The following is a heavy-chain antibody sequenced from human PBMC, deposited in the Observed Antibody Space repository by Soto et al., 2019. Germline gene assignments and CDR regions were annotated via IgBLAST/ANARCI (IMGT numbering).Heavy chain of an antibody. J-gene: IGHJ6*03. CDR3: ARGGYYDYYYYYYMDV. D-gene: IGHD1-26*01. V-gene: IGHV3-13*01. CDR1: GFTFSAYE. Sequence: GGSLRLSCAASGFTFSAYEMHWVRQTTGKGLEWVSAINTAGDTYYPGSVKGRFTISRENAKNSLYLQMNSLKAGDTALYYCARGGYYDYYYYYYMDVWGKGTTVTVSS. CDR2: INTAGDT.